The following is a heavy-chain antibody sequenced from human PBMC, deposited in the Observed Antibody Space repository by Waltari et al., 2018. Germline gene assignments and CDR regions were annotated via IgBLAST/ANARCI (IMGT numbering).Heavy chain of an antibody. V-gene: IGHV3-73*01. CDR2: LRTTASGYAT. D-gene: IGHD6-13*01. CDR1: SFNLSGSA. Sequence: QLVESGGGLVQPGGSLKVSCEASSFNLSGSAMHWVRQAPGRVRDGVGRLRTTASGYATQYAPSVKGRFTISRDDSKNTAFLLMNNLKIDDTATYFCTRVLRSSSPTQFDLWGQGILVTVSS. CDR3: TRVLRSSSPTQFDL. J-gene: IGHJ4*02.